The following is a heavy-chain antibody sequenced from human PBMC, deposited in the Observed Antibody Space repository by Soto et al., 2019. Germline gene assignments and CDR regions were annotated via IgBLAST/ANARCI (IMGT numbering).Heavy chain of an antibody. V-gene: IGHV3-48*02. Sequence: GGALRLSCVVSGFTFSSNHVNWVRQAPGKGLEWISYISSTYEIWYADSVKGRFTISRDNGRNSLFLQMSSLRDEDTAVYYCARDRDWAFDYWGLGTLVTVSS. CDR2: ISSTYEI. J-gene: IGHJ4*02. D-gene: IGHD2-21*02. CDR3: ARDRDWAFDY. CDR1: GFTFSSNH.